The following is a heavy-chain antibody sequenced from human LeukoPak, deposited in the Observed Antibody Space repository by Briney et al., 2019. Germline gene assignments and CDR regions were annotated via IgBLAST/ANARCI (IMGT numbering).Heavy chain of an antibody. V-gene: IGHV1-69*05. Sequence: GASXXVSCKASGGTFISYAISWVRQAPGQGLEWMGRIITIFGRANYAQKVQGRVTNTTDESTSKDYMEMNSLRSEDTAVYYCAREDYYDSSGYPLDYWGQGTLVTVSS. D-gene: IGHD3-22*01. J-gene: IGHJ4*02. CDR1: GGTFISYA. CDR2: IITIFGRA. CDR3: AREDYYDSSGYPLDY.